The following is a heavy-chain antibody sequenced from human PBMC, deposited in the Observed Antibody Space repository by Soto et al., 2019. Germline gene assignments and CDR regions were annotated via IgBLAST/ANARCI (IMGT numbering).Heavy chain of an antibody. CDR3: ESGVTQVDDSSGYYNPRSVD. J-gene: IGHJ4*02. D-gene: IGHD3-22*01. Sequence: SETLSLTCTVSGGTISISSYYLGWIRQPPGKGLEWIGSIYYSGSTYYNPSLKSRVTISVDTSKNQFSLKLSSVTAADTDVYYCESGVTQVDDSSGYYNPRSVDWGQGTLFTVSS. CDR2: IYYSGST. CDR1: GGTISISSYY. V-gene: IGHV4-39*01.